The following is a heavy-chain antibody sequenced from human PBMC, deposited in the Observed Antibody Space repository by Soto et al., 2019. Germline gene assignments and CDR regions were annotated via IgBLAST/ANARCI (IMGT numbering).Heavy chain of an antibody. V-gene: IGHV4-34*01. Sequence: QVQLQQWGAGLLKPSETLSLTCGVYGGSFSGYYWSWIRQPPGKGLEWIGEVNHSGSTNYNPSLKSRVTISVDTSKHQFSLKLSSVTAADTALYYCARKYLRYYGSGSPYGMDVWGQGTTVTVSS. J-gene: IGHJ6*02. D-gene: IGHD3-10*01. CDR2: VNHSGST. CDR3: ARKYLRYYGSGSPYGMDV. CDR1: GGSFSGYY.